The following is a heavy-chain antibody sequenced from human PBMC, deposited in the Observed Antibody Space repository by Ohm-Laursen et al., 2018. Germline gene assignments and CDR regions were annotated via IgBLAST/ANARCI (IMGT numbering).Heavy chain of an antibody. D-gene: IGHD6-19*01. CDR1: GFTFSSYS. Sequence: SLRLSCTASGFTFSSYSMNWVRQAPGKGLEWVSYISSSSSTIYYADSVKGQFTISRDNAKNSLYLQMNSLRAEDTAVYYCARDGIAVAPMGFDYWGQGTLVTVSS. CDR3: ARDGIAVAPMGFDY. V-gene: IGHV3-48*01. CDR2: ISSSSSTI. J-gene: IGHJ4*02.